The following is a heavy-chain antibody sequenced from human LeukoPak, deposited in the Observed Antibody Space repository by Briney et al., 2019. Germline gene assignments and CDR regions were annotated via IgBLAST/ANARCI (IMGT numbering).Heavy chain of an antibody. V-gene: IGHV3-66*01. CDR1: GLTVSSNY. Sequence: GGSLRLSCAASGLTVSSNYMSWVRQAPGKGLEWLSVIYSGGSTYYADSVKGRFSISRDKSKNTLFLQMNSLRADDTAVYYCARDGWGMDVWGQGTTVTVSS. J-gene: IGHJ6*02. CDR3: ARDGWGMDV. CDR2: IYSGGST. D-gene: IGHD3-10*01.